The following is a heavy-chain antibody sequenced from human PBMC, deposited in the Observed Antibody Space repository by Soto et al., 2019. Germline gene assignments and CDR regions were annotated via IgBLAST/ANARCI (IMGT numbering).Heavy chain of an antibody. CDR2: ISSSSSTI. Sequence: GGSLRLSCAASGFMFSSYAMNWVRQTPGKGLEWVSFISSSSSTIYYADSVKGRFTISRYNAKNYLFLQMNSLRDEDTAVYYCARDASPYTTSWYYFDYWGQGTLVTVSS. CDR3: ARDASPYTTSWYYFDY. J-gene: IGHJ4*02. CDR1: GFMFSSYA. D-gene: IGHD3-16*01. V-gene: IGHV3-48*02.